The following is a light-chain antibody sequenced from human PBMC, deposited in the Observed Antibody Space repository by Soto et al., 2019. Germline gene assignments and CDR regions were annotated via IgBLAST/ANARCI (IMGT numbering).Light chain of an antibody. Sequence: QYVLTQPPSVSEAPGQRVTISCTGSSSNIGAGYDVHWYQQLPGTAPKLLIYGNSNRPSGVPDRFSGSKSGTSASLAITGLRAEDEADYYCQSYDSSLSGWVFGGGTKLTVL. J-gene: IGLJ3*02. CDR2: GNS. V-gene: IGLV1-40*01. CDR1: SSNIGAGYD. CDR3: QSYDSSLSGWV.